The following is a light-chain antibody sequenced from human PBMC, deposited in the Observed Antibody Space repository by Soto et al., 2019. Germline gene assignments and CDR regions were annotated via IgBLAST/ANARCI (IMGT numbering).Light chain of an antibody. CDR2: GTA. V-gene: IGKV3-20*01. Sequence: ETDLTQSPGTLSLSPGDRATLTCRSSQSVSSNLAWYQQKTGRTARMLIYGTASSVAGMPAWFSGSGCGADFTLTISRREPEDVAVYYCQCYGNSSRFTFGPGTKVDNK. CDR1: QSVSSN. J-gene: IGKJ3*01. CDR3: QCYGNSSRFT.